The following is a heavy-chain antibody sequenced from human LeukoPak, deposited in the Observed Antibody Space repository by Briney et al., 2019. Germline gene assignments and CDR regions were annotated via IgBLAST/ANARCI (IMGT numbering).Heavy chain of an antibody. J-gene: IGHJ4*02. CDR2: IYSGGST. D-gene: IGHD1-26*01. CDR1: GYTVSSNY. CDR3: ATAVRGSYTYDY. Sequence: GGSLRLSCAASGYTVSSNYMSWVRQAPGKGLECVSVIYSGGSTYYADSVKGRFTISRDNSKNTLYLQMNSLRAEDTAVYYCATAVRGSYTYDYWGQGTLVTVSS. V-gene: IGHV3-66*01.